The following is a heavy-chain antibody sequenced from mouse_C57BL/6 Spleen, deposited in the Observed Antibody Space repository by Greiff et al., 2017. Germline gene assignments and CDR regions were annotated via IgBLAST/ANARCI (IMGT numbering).Heavy chain of an antibody. CDR3: ARRGVYYDYDGYFDV. CDR2: IYPGSGNT. D-gene: IGHD2-4*01. CDR1: GYTFTDYY. V-gene: IGHV1-76*01. J-gene: IGHJ1*03. Sequence: VQLVESGAELVRPGASVKLSCKASGYTFTDYYINWVKQRPGQGLEWIARIYPGSGNTYYNEKFKGKATLTAEKSSSTAYMQLSSLTSEDSAVYFCARRGVYYDYDGYFDVWGTGTTVTVSS.